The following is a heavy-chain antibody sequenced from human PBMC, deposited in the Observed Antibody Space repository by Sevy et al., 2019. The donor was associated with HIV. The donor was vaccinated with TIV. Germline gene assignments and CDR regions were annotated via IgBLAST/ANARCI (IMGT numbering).Heavy chain of an antibody. CDR2: ISYDGSNK. CDR1: GFTFSSYG. D-gene: IGHD4-17*01. Sequence: GGSLRLSCAASGFTFSSYGMHWVRQAPGKGLEWVAVISYDGSNKYYADSVKGRFTISRDNSKNTLYLQMNSLRAEDTAVYYCAKDHGPYGDDWYFDLWGRRTLVTVSS. J-gene: IGHJ2*01. V-gene: IGHV3-30*18. CDR3: AKDHGPYGDDWYFDL.